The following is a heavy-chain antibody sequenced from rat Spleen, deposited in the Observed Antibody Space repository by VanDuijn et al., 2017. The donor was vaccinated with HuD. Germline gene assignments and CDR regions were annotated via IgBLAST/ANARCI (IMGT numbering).Heavy chain of an antibody. J-gene: IGHJ4*01. CDR3: ARDPNNYPYYVMEA. D-gene: IGHD1-10*01. CDR1: GFSLISHS. V-gene: IGHV2-1*01. Sequence: QVQLKESGPGLVQPSQTLSLICTVSGFSLISHSVHWVRQPPGKGLEWVGGIWGDGSTNYNSALKSRLSISRDTSKSQVFLKMNSLQTEDTATYYCARDPNNYPYYVMEAWGQGTSVTVSS. CDR2: IWGDGST.